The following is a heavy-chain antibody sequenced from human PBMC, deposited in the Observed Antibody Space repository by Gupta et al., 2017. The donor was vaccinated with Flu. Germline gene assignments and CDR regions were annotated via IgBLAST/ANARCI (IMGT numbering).Heavy chain of an antibody. J-gene: IGHJ6*02. CDR2: INHSGST. CDR1: GGSFSGYY. CDR3: ARGRLVLMVYAIPYYYYYGMDV. V-gene: IGHV4-34*01. D-gene: IGHD2-8*01. Sequence: QVQLQQWGAGLLKPSETLSLTCAVYGGSFSGYYWSWNRQPPGKGLEWIGEINHSGSTNYNPSLKSRVTISVDTSKNQFSLKLSSVTAADTAVYYCARGRLVLMVYAIPYYYYYGMDVWGQGTTVTVSS.